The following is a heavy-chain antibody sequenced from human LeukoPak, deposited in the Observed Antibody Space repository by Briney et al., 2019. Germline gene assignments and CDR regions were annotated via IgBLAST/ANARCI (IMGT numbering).Heavy chain of an antibody. Sequence: SVKVSCKASGGTFSSYAISWVRQAPGQGLEWMGRIIPIFGTANYAQKSQGRVTITTDESTSTAYMELSSLRSEDTAVYYCARRLNYYDSSGYPSSSDYWGQGTLVTVSS. CDR2: IIPIFGTA. D-gene: IGHD3-22*01. CDR3: ARRLNYYDSSGYPSSSDY. CDR1: GGTFSSYA. V-gene: IGHV1-69*05. J-gene: IGHJ4*02.